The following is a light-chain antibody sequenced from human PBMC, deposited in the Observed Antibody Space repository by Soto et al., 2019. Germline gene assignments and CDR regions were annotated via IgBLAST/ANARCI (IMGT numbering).Light chain of an antibody. V-gene: IGKV1-5*01. CDR2: DAS. CDR1: QNIRGW. J-gene: IGKJ1*01. CDR3: QQYNSYSWT. Sequence: DIRMTQSPSTLSTSVGDRVTITCRASQNIRGWLAWYQQKPGKAPKLLIYDASTLESGVPSRFSGSGSGTEFTLTVSSLQPDDFATYYCQQYNSYSWTFGQGTKGDIK.